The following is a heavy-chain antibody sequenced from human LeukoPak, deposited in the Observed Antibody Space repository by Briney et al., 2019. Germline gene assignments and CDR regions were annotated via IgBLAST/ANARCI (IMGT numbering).Heavy chain of an antibody. J-gene: IGHJ4*02. CDR3: AREPPGTSGCDY. Sequence: ASVKVSCKSSGYTFTGYYMHWVRQAPGQGLEWMGWMYANSGDTQSAQKFQGRVTMTRDTSISTAYMELSRLTSDDTAMYYCAREPPGTSGCDYWGQGTLVTVSS. V-gene: IGHV1-2*02. D-gene: IGHD5-12*01. CDR1: GYTFTGYY. CDR2: MYANSGDT.